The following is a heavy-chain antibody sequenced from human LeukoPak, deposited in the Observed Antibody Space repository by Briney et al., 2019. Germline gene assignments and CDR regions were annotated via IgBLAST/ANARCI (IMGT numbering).Heavy chain of an antibody. CDR1: GGSFSGYY. CDR3: ARGIMITFGGVIGDYYYYYMDV. J-gene: IGHJ6*03. CDR2: INHSGST. D-gene: IGHD3-16*02. V-gene: IGHV4-34*01. Sequence: PSETLSLTCAVYGGSFSGYYWSWIRQPPGKGLEWIGEINHSGSTNYNPSLESRVTISVDTSKNQFSLELSSVTAADTAVYYCARGIMITFGGVIGDYYYYYMDVWGKGTTVTVSS.